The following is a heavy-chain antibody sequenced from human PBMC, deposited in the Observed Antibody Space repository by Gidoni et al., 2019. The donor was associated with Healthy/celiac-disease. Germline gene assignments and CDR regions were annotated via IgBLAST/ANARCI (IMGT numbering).Heavy chain of an antibody. Sequence: QVQLQESVPGLVNPSATLSLTCPVSGASIRRYYWSWIRPPAGKGLDWIGRIYTSGSTNYNPSLKSRVTMSVDTSKNQFSLKLSSVTAADTAVYYCARDPTDCSSTSCYFGWFDPWGQGTLVTVSS. CDR3: ARDPTDCSSTSCYFGWFDP. CDR2: IYTSGST. V-gene: IGHV4-4*07. CDR1: GASIRRYY. D-gene: IGHD2-2*01. J-gene: IGHJ5*02.